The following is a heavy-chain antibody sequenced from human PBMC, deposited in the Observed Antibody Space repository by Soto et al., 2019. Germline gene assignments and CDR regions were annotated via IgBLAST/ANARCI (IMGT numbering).Heavy chain of an antibody. CDR3: AHSPWGAAPDY. CDR2: IYWNDDK. CDR1: GFSVSARGVG. V-gene: IGHV2-5*01. D-gene: IGHD3-16*01. Sequence: QITLKESCPTLVKPTQTLTLTCTVSGFSVSARGVGVGWLRQPPGKALEWLGIIYWNDDKRYSPSLKSRLTITKDTSKNQVVLTMTNMDPVDTATYYCAHSPWGAAPDYWGQGTLVTVSS. J-gene: IGHJ4*02.